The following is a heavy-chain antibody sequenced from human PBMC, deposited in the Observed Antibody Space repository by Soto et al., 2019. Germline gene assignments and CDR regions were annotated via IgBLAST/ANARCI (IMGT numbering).Heavy chain of an antibody. V-gene: IGHV4-59*01. CDR2: IYYSWRT. CDR3: ARGHLGITTTGTWYDFDY. Sequence: PSETLSLTCTVSGDSISSYYWTWIRQPPGKGLEYIGYIYYSWRTYYNPSLKSRVTISVDTSKNQFSLKLSSVTAADTAVYYCARGHLGITTTGTWYDFDYWGQGTLVTVSS. D-gene: IGHD2-15*01. CDR1: GDSISSYY. J-gene: IGHJ4*02.